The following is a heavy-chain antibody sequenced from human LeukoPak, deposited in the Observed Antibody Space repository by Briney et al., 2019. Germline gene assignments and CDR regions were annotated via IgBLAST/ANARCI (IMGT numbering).Heavy chain of an antibody. CDR3: AKDQQVLLWFGGGFFFDY. V-gene: IGHV3-30*02. CDR1: GFTFSSYG. J-gene: IGHJ4*02. Sequence: QSGGSLRLSCAASGFTFSSYGMHWVRQAPGKGLEWVAFIRYDGSNKYYADSVKGRFTISRDNSKNTLCLQMNSLRAEDTAVYYCAKDQQVLLWFGGGFFFDYWGQGTLVTVSS. D-gene: IGHD3-10*01. CDR2: IRYDGSNK.